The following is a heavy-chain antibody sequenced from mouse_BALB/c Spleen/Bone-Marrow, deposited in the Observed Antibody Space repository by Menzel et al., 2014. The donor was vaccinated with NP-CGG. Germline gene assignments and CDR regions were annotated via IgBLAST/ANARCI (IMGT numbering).Heavy chain of an antibody. Sequence: EVKLVESGAELVKPGASVKLSCTASGFNIKDTYMHWVKQRPEQGLEWTGRIDPANGNTKYDPKFQGKATITADTSSNTAYLQLSSLTSEDTAVYYCARYGNYCYAMDYWGQGTSVTVSS. J-gene: IGHJ4*01. CDR1: GFNIKDTY. CDR2: IDPANGNT. V-gene: IGHV14-3*02. CDR3: ARYGNYCYAMDY. D-gene: IGHD2-1*01.